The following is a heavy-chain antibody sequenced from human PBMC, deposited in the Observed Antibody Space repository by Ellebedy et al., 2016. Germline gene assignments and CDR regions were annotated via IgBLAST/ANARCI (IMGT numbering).Heavy chain of an antibody. Sequence: SETLFLTCTVSGGSISSSSYYWGWIRQPPGKGLEWIGSIYYSGSTYYNPSLKSRVTISVDTSKNQFPLKLSSVTAADTAVYYCARAEDSRDPFDYWGQGTLVTVSS. CDR2: IYYSGST. V-gene: IGHV4-39*06. D-gene: IGHD3-22*01. CDR1: GGSISSSSYY. J-gene: IGHJ4*02. CDR3: ARAEDSRDPFDY.